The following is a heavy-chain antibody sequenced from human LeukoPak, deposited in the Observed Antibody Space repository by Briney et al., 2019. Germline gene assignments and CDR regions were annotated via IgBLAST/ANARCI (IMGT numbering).Heavy chain of an antibody. CDR1: GFTFYSHG. V-gene: IGHV4-34*01. Sequence: GSLRLSCAASGFTFYSHGMIWVRQAPGKGLEWIGEIHHTGATNYKPSLKSRVSISLDMSKNQLSLEMRSVTAADTAVYYCARGRLDYYYMDVWGRGTTVTVSS. CDR2: IHHTGAT. CDR3: ARGRLDYYYMDV. D-gene: IGHD3-9*01. J-gene: IGHJ6*03.